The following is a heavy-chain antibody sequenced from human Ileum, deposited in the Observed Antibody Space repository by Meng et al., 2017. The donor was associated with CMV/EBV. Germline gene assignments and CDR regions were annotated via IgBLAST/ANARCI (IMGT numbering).Heavy chain of an antibody. D-gene: IGHD7-27*01. CDR1: GYTFTDHN. J-gene: IGHJ4*02. Sequence: VQLGHSGDEVEKPGSAGKVSCKSSGYTFTDHNIGWGRQAPGQGLEWVGWISLGNGQTVYGHKVQGRVTVTTDTSTSTAHMELRSLRSDDTAMYYCARDVWGFDYWGQGTLVTVSS. CDR3: ARDVWGFDY. CDR2: ISLGNGQT. V-gene: IGHV1-18*04.